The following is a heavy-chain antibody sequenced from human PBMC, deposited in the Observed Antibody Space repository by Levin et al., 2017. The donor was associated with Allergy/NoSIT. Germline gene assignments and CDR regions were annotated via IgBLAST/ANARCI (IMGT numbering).Heavy chain of an antibody. D-gene: IGHD1-14*01. CDR1: GGSFSGYY. V-gene: IGHV4-34*01. J-gene: IGHJ5*02. CDR2: INHSGST. Sequence: SETLSLTCAVYGGSFSGYYWSWIRQPPGKGLEWIGEINHSGSTNYNPSLKSRVTISVDTSKNQFSLKLSSVTAADTAVYYCATGGRLARNHRFDPWGQGTLVNVSS. CDR3: ATGGRLARNHRFDP.